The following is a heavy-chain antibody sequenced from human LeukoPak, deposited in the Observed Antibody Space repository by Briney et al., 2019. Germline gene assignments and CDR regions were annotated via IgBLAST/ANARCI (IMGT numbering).Heavy chain of an antibody. CDR3: ARVRWLQPIFDY. D-gene: IGHD5-24*01. CDR1: GGSFRGYY. V-gene: IGHV4-34*01. J-gene: IGHJ4*02. CDR2: INHSGST. Sequence: SEALSLTCAVSGGSFRGYYWSWIRQPPGKGLEWIGEINHSGSTNYNSSLKSRVTISVDTSKNQFSLKLRSVTAADTAVYYCARVRWLQPIFDYWGQGTLVTVSS.